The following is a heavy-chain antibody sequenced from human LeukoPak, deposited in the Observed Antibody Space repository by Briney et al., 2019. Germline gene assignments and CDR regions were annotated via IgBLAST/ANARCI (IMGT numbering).Heavy chain of an antibody. CDR1: GYTFTSYY. CDR2: INPSGGST. CDR3: ARDLGPMITFGGVIVMNY. J-gene: IGHJ4*02. V-gene: IGHV1-46*01. D-gene: IGHD3-16*02. Sequence: ASVKVSCKASGYTFTSYYMHWVRQAPGQGLEWMGIINPSGGSTSYAQKLQGRVTMTTDTSTSTAYMELRSLRSDDTAVYYCARDLGPMITFGGVIVMNYWGQGTLVTVSS.